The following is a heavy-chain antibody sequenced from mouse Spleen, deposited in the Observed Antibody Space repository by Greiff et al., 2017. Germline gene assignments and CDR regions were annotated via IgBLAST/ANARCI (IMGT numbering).Heavy chain of an antibody. CDR1: GFSLTSYA. Sequence: VKLVESGPGLVAPSQSLSITCTVSGFSLTSYAISWVRQPPGKGLEWLGVIWTGGGTNYNSALKSRLSISKDNSKSQVFLKMNSLQTDDTARYYCARNSGYGDSRYWYFDVWGAGTTVTVSS. V-gene: IGHV2-9-1*01. CDR2: IWTGGGT. CDR3: ARNSGYGDSRYWYFDV. D-gene: IGHD2-13*01. J-gene: IGHJ1*01.